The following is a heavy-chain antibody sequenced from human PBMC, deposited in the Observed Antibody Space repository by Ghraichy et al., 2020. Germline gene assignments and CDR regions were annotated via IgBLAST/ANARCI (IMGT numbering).Heavy chain of an antibody. CDR3: ARAGGRSVAPWYAFDI. Sequence: SETLSLTCTVSGDSISRGYYYWAWIRQHPGKGLEWIGYMYYSGTTYYNPSLKSRLTISGDTSKNQFSLNLNSVTAADTAVYYCARAGGRSVAPWYAFDIWGQGTMVTVSS. CDR2: MYYSGTT. J-gene: IGHJ3*02. CDR1: GDSISRGYYY. V-gene: IGHV4-31*03. D-gene: IGHD3-16*01.